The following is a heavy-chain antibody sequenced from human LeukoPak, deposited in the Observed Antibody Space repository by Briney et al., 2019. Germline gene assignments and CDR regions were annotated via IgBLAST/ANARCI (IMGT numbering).Heavy chain of an antibody. CDR2: IKSDGSST. CDR1: GFTFSNYW. V-gene: IGHV3-74*01. D-gene: IGHD6-13*01. J-gene: IGHJ4*02. Sequence: GGSQRLSCAASGFTFSNYWMHWVRQAPGKGPVWVSRIKSDGSSTRFADSVQGRFTISRDNGKNTVYLQMNSLRAEDTAVYYCARGGDTSNWYPGYFDYWGQGALVTVSS. CDR3: ARGGDTSNWYPGYFDY.